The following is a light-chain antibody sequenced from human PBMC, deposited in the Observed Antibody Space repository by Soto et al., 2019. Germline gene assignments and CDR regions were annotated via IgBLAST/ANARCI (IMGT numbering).Light chain of an antibody. J-gene: IGKJ1*01. Sequence: DIQMNPSPSTQAASLGYRVTLTCRASQSISSWLAWYQQKPGKAPKLLIYKASSLESGVPSRFSGSGSGTEFTLTISSLQPDDFATYYCQQYNSYWTFGQGTKVDIK. CDR2: KAS. CDR3: QQYNSYWT. CDR1: QSISSW. V-gene: IGKV1-5*03.